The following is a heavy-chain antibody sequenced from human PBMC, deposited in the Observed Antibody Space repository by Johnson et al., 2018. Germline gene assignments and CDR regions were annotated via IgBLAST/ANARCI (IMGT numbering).Heavy chain of an antibody. J-gene: IGHJ3*02. Sequence: VQLVQSGGGLVQPGRSLRLSCAASGFTFDDYAMHWVRQAPGKGLEWVSGISWNSGSIGYADSVKGRFTISRDNAKNSLYLQMNSLRAEETAVYYCARVTYFDGSGHKIAGAFDIWGQGTMVTVSS. CDR1: GFTFDDYA. CDR2: ISWNSGSI. D-gene: IGHD3-22*01. V-gene: IGHV3-9*01. CDR3: ARVTYFDGSGHKIAGAFDI.